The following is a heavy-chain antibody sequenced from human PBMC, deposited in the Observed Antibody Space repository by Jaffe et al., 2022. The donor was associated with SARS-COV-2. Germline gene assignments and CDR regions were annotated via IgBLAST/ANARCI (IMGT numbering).Heavy chain of an antibody. V-gene: IGHV1-18*01. D-gene: IGHD6-19*01. CDR3: ARVPRNIAVADYYGMDV. CDR2: ISAYNGNT. J-gene: IGHJ6*02. Sequence: QIQLVQSGAEVKKPGASVKVSCKASGYTFISYGISWVRQAPGQGLEWVGWISAYNGNTNYAQKLQGRVTMTTDTSTSTAYMELRSLRSDDTAVYYCARVPRNIAVADYYGMDVWGQGTTVTVSS. CDR1: GYTFISYG.